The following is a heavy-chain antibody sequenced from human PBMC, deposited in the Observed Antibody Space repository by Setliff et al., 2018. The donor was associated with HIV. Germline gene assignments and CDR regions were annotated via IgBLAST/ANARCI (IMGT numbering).Heavy chain of an antibody. CDR1: GYTFTNYG. Sequence: GASVKVSCKASGYTFTNYGISWVRQAPGQGLEWMGWISAYNGNTNYAQGVQGRVTLTTDTSTSTAYMDLRNLTSDDTAVYYCARLGLFYDAFNIWGQGTMVTVSS. J-gene: IGHJ3*02. V-gene: IGHV1-18*01. CDR3: ARLGLFYDAFNI. CDR2: ISAYNGNT. D-gene: IGHD3-22*01.